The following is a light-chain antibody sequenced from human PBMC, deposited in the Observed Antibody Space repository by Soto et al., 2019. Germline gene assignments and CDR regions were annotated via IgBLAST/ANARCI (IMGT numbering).Light chain of an antibody. J-gene: IGKJ1*01. CDR3: QQYNSYRWT. CDR2: DAS. Sequence: DIQMTQSPSTLSASVGDRVTITCRASQSISSWLAWYQQKPGKAPKLLIYDASSLESGVPSRFSGSGSGTDFTLTISSLQPDDFATYYCQQYNSYRWTFGQGTKVDIK. V-gene: IGKV1-5*01. CDR1: QSISSW.